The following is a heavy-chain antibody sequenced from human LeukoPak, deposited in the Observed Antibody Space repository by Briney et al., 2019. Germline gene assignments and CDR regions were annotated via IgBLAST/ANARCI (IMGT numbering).Heavy chain of an antibody. CDR3: ARHGSPEYCSSSSCYNWFDP. J-gene: IGHJ5*02. Sequence: PSETLSLTCTVSGGSISSYYWSWIRQPPGKGLEWIGYIYTSGSTNYNPSLKGRVTISVDTSKNQFSLNLSSVTAADTAVYYCARHGSPEYCSSSSCYNWFDPWGQGTLVTVSS. V-gene: IGHV4-4*09. CDR1: GGSISSYY. CDR2: IYTSGST. D-gene: IGHD2-2*01.